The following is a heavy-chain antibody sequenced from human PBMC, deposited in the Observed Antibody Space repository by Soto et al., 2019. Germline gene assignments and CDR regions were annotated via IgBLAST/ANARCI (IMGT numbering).Heavy chain of an antibody. D-gene: IGHD3-22*01. CDR2: IMPIFGTA. J-gene: IGHJ4*02. CDR3: ASWQSGGGYYYDSSGYHAYYFDY. V-gene: IGHV1-69*01. CDR1: GGTFSSYA. Sequence: QVQLVQSGAEVKEPGSSVKVSCKASGGTFSSYAISWVRQAPGQGLEWMGGIMPIFGTAKYAQKFQGRVTITADESTSTAYMEVSSVRSEDTAVYYCASWQSGGGYYYDSSGYHAYYFDYWGQGTLVTVSS.